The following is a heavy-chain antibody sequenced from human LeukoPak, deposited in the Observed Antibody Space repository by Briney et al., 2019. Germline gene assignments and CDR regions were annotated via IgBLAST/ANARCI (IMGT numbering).Heavy chain of an antibody. CDR3: ARDGEWLRPNDY. CDR1: GFTFSNYG. V-gene: IGHV3-33*08. Sequence: GGSLRLSCAASGFTFSNYGMHWVRQAPGKGLEWMAITSNDGSKKYYADSVKGRFTISRDDSKNTLYLQMNSLRAEDTAVYYCARDGEWLRPNDYWGQGTLVTVSS. CDR2: TSNDGSKK. J-gene: IGHJ4*02. D-gene: IGHD3-3*01.